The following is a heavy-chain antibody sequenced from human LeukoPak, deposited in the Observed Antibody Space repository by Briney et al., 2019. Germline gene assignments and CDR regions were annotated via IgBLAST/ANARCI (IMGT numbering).Heavy chain of an antibody. Sequence: PGGSLRLSCATSGFTFSSSAMSWVRQPPAQGLAWVSTISGSGGGTYYADSVKGRFTISRDNSKNTLYLQMNSLRAEDTAVFYCGKLFYSSGMYHFDYWGQGTLVTVSS. CDR2: ISGSGGGT. V-gene: IGHV3-23*01. CDR3: GKLFYSSGMYHFDY. CDR1: GFTFSSSA. J-gene: IGHJ4*02. D-gene: IGHD3-10*01.